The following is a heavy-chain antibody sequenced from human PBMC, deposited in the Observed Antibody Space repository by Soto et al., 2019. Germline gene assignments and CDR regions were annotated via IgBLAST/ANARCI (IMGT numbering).Heavy chain of an antibody. CDR2: ISSSSSTI. D-gene: IGHD3-10*01. J-gene: IGHJ4*02. CDR3: ARDSGYYGSGSYLFDY. CDR1: GFTFSSYS. Sequence: HPGGSLRLSCAASGFTFSSYSMNWVRQAPGKGLEWVSYISSSSSTIYYADSVKGRFTISRDNAKNSLYLQMNSLRAEDTAVYYCARDSGYYGSGSYLFDYWGQGTLVTVSS. V-gene: IGHV3-48*01.